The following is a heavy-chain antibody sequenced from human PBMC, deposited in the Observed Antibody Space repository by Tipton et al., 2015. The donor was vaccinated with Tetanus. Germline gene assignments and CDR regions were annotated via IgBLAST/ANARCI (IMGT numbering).Heavy chain of an antibody. J-gene: IGHJ5*02. CDR1: GFTFSIYG. D-gene: IGHD3-16*01. V-gene: IGHV3-30*18. CDR2: ISYDGSTE. CDR3: AKNLGYLSRWPGS. Sequence: SLRLSCAASGFTFSIYGMYWVRQAPGKGLEWVAFISYDGSTEYYAKSVKGRFTISRDNSKHTLYLQMNSLGPEDTAVYYCAKNLGYLSRWPGSWGQGALVTVSS.